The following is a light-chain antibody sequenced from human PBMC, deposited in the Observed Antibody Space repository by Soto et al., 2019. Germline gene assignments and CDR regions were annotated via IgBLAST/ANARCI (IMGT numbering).Light chain of an antibody. Sequence: QSVLTQAPSASGTPGQRVTISCSGTSSNIGSNTVNWYQQLPGTAPKLLIYNNDQRPSGVPDRFSGSKSGTSASLAIGGLQSEDEADYYCAAWDDSLNGWVFGGGTMVTVL. CDR2: NND. J-gene: IGLJ3*02. CDR1: SSNIGSNT. CDR3: AAWDDSLNGWV. V-gene: IGLV1-44*01.